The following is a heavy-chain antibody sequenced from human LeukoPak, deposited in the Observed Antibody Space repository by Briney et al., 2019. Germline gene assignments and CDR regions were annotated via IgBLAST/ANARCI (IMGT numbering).Heavy chain of an antibody. Sequence: PGRSLRLSCAASGFTFSSYDMHWVRQAPGKGLDWVAVISYDGSNKYYADSVKGRFTISRDNSKNTLYLQMNSLRAEDTAVYYCAKAPYDILTGYSPSWGQGTLVTVSS. CDR1: GFTFSSYD. D-gene: IGHD3-9*01. CDR3: AKAPYDILTGYSPS. J-gene: IGHJ5*02. V-gene: IGHV3-30*18. CDR2: ISYDGSNK.